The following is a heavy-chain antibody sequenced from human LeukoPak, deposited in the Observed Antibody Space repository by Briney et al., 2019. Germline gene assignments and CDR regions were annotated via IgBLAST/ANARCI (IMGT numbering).Heavy chain of an antibody. V-gene: IGHV3-7*01. CDR1: GFTFSSHW. D-gene: IGHD3-22*01. Sequence: RTGGSLRLSCVASGFTFSSHWMSWVRQAPGKGLEWVANINQGGGEKYYVDSVKGRFTISRDNAKNSLYLQMNSLRAEDTAVYYCARVGFYYDSSPSDYWGQGTLVTVSS. CDR2: INQGGGEK. CDR3: ARVGFYYDSSPSDY. J-gene: IGHJ4*02.